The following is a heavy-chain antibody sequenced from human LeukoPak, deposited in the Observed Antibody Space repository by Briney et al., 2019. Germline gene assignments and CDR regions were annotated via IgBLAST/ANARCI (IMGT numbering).Heavy chain of an antibody. CDR1: GFTFSSYG. CDR2: IWYDGSNK. V-gene: IGHV3-33*01. CDR3: ARGDSSSWDQDPYGMDV. J-gene: IGHJ6*02. Sequence: PGGSLRLSCAASGFTFSSYGMHWVRQAPGKGLEWVAVIWYDGSNKYYADSVRGRFTISRDNSKNTLYLQMNSLRAEDTAVYYCARGDSSSWDQDPYGMDVWGQGTTVTVSS. D-gene: IGHD6-13*01.